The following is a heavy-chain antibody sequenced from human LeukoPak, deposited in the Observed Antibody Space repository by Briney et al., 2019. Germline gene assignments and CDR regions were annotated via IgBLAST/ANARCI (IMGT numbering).Heavy chain of an antibody. D-gene: IGHD1-26*01. CDR3: ARAMYSGRYELDY. CDR2: ISSNGGST. Sequence: GGSLRLSCAASGFTFSSYWMTWVRQAPGKGLEYVSAISSNGGSTYYANSVKGRFTISRDNSRNTLYLQMGSLRAEDMAVYYCARAMYSGRYELDYWGQGTLVTVSS. CDR1: GFTFSSYW. J-gene: IGHJ4*02. V-gene: IGHV3-64*01.